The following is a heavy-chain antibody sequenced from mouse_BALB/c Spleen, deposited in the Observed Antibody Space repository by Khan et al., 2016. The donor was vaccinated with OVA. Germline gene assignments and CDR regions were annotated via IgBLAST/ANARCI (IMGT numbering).Heavy chain of an antibody. V-gene: IGHV9-3-1*01. CDR2: INTYTGEP. Sequence: QIQLVQSGPELKKPGETVKLSCKASGYTFTNYGMNWVKQAPGKGLKWMGWINTYTGEPTYADDFKGRFAFSLETSAITAYLQINNLKNDDTATYVCAREVGYLYAMYYWGQGASGTVSS. CDR3: AREVGYLYAMYY. D-gene: IGHD1-2*01. CDR1: GYTFTNYG. J-gene: IGHJ4*01.